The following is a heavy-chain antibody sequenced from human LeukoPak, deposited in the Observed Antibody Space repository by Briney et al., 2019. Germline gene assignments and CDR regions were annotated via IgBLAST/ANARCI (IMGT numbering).Heavy chain of an antibody. CDR3: ARDDSSGYYLDY. V-gene: IGHV3-33*01. Sequence: GGSLRLSCAASGFTFSSYGMPWVRQAPGKGLEWVAVIWYDGSNKYYADSVKGRFTISRDNSKNTLYLQMNSLRAEDTAVYYCARDDSSGYYLDYWGQGTLVTVSS. J-gene: IGHJ4*02. D-gene: IGHD3-22*01. CDR2: IWYDGSNK. CDR1: GFTFSSYG.